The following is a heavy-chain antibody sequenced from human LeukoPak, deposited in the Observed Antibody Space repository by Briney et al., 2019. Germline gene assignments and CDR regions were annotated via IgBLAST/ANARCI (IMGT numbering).Heavy chain of an antibody. CDR2: TNPNSGDT. D-gene: IGHD6-19*01. CDR3: ASSAGIAVAGYFDY. CDR1: GYTFTGYY. J-gene: IGHJ4*02. Sequence: GASVKVSCKASGYTFTGYYMHWVRQAPGQGLEWMGWTNPNSGDTNYAQKFQGRVTMTRDTSISTAYMELSRLRSDDTAVYYCASSAGIAVAGYFDYWGQGTLVTVSS. V-gene: IGHV1-2*02.